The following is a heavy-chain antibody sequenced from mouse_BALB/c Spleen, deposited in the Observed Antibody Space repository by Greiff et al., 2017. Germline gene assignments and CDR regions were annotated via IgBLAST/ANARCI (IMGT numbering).Heavy chain of an antibody. J-gene: IGHJ4*01. Sequence: VKLQQSGPGLVAPSQSLSITCTVSGFSLTSYGVHWVRQPPGKGLEWLGVIWAGGSTNYNSALMSRLSISKDNSKSQVFLKMNSLQTDDTAMYYCARERGSTTVVADYYAMDYWGQGTSVTVSS. V-gene: IGHV2-9*02. CDR1: GFSLTSYG. CDR3: ARERGSTTVVADYYAMDY. D-gene: IGHD1-1*01. CDR2: IWAGGST.